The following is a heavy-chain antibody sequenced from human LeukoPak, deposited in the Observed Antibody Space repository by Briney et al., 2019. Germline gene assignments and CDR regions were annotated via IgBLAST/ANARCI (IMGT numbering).Heavy chain of an antibody. CDR2: IYAGGNT. Sequence: SETLSLTCTVSGGSISFYYWTWIRQSAGKGLEWIGRIYAGGNTNYSPSLKSRATLSIDTSKNHFSLKLTSVTAADTAVYYCARDSRYFDFWSGYVDYWGQGILETVSS. V-gene: IGHV4-4*07. CDR1: GGSISFYY. D-gene: IGHD3-3*01. J-gene: IGHJ4*02. CDR3: ARDSRYFDFWSGYVDY.